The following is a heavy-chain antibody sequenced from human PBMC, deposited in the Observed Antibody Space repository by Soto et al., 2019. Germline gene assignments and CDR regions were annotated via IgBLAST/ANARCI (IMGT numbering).Heavy chain of an antibody. CDR3: ARDKGGNQYPHRGSGSYYFDY. Sequence: ASVKVSCKASGGTFSSYAISWVRQAPGQGLEWMGGIIPILGIANYAQKFQGRVTITADKSTSTAYMELSSLRSEDTAVYYCARDKGGNQYPHRGSGSYYFDYWGQGTLVTVSS. D-gene: IGHD1-26*01. V-gene: IGHV1-69*10. J-gene: IGHJ4*02. CDR1: GGTFSSYA. CDR2: IIPILGIA.